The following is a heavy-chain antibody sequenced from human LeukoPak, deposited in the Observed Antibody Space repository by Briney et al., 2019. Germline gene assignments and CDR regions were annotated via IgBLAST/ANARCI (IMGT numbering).Heavy chain of an antibody. CDR1: GGSISGYY. D-gene: IGHD5-24*01. Sequence: PSETLSLTCTVSGGSISGYYWSWIRQPPGKGLEWIGHIFDIGTTNYNPSLKSRVTTSVDTSKNQFSLILSSVTAADTAVYYCARRIDGYHYNWFDAWGQGTLVTVSS. V-gene: IGHV4-59*08. J-gene: IGHJ5*02. CDR3: ARRIDGYHYNWFDA. CDR2: IFDIGTT.